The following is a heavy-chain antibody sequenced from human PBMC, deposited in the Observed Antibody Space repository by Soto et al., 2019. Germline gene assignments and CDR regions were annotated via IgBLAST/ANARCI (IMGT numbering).Heavy chain of an antibody. Sequence: QVQLQESGPGLVKPSETLSLTCTASGGSITNYYWNWIRQPPGKGLECIGNIHNSENTNYNPSLMSRFTTSLDTSNNHCSLKMNSVTAAATAVYYCTTGSGWTSDHWGRGTVVTVSS. D-gene: IGHD6-19*01. CDR3: TTGSGWTSDH. CDR2: IHNSENT. CDR1: GGSITNYY. J-gene: IGHJ4*02. V-gene: IGHV4-59*08.